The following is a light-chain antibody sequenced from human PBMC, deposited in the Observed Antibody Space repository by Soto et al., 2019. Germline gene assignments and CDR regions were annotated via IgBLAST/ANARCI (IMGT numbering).Light chain of an antibody. J-gene: IGLJ3*02. Sequence: QSVLTQPPSVSGAPGQRVTISCTGSSSNIGAGYDVHWYQQLPGTAPKLLIYGNSNRSSGVPDRFSGSKSGTSASLAITGLQAEEEAEYYCQSYDSSLSGWVFGGGTKLTVL. V-gene: IGLV1-40*01. CDR1: SSNIGAGYD. CDR2: GNS. CDR3: QSYDSSLSGWV.